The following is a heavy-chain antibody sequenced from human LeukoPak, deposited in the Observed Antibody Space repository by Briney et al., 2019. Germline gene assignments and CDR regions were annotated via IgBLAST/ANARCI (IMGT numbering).Heavy chain of an antibody. D-gene: IGHD5-24*01. CDR2: INPNSGGT. CDR3: ARVKRWLQLGDY. Sequence: ASVKVSCKASGYTFTDYYLHWVRQAPGRGLEWMGWINPNSGGTNYAQKFQGRVTMTRDTSISTAYMELSRLRSDDTAVYYCARVKRWLQLGDYWGQGTLVTVSS. J-gene: IGHJ4*02. V-gene: IGHV1-2*02. CDR1: GYTFTDYY.